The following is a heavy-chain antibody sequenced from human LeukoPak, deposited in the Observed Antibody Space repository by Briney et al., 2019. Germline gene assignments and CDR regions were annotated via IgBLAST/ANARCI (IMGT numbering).Heavy chain of an antibody. CDR2: IYCSGST. D-gene: IGHD6-19*01. J-gene: IGHJ4*02. V-gene: IGHV4-61*01. Sequence: SETLSLTCTVSGGSVSSGSYYWSWIRQPPGKGLEWIGYIYCSGSTNYNPSLKSRVTISVDTSKNQFSLKLSSVTAADTAVYYCARDRRVAVALRYFDYWGQGTLVTVSS. CDR3: ARDRRVAVALRYFDY. CDR1: GGSVSSGSYY.